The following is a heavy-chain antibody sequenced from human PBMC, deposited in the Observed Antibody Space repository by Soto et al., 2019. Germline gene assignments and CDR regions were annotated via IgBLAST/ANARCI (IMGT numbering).Heavy chain of an antibody. Sequence: QIQLQESGPGLVKPSETLSLTCTVSGGSISGYYWSWIRQTPGKEMEWIAYVHSSGSTDYNPYCKSRVTISVDTSNNQFSLKLNSVTAADAAVYYCARDISSYGPGWFYPWGQGTLVTVSS. CDR1: GGSISGYY. CDR3: ARDISSYGPGWFYP. CDR2: VHSSGST. V-gene: IGHV4-59*01. D-gene: IGHD3-10*01. J-gene: IGHJ5*02.